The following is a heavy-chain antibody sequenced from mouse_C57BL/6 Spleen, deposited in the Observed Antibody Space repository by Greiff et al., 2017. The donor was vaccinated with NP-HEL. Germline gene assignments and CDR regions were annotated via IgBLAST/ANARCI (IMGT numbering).Heavy chain of an antibody. Sequence: VQLQQPGAELVKPGASVKLSCKASGYTFTSYWMQWVKQRPGQGLEWIGEIDPSDSYTNYNQKFKGKATLTVDTSSSTAYMQLSSLTSEDSAVYYCARVLDSSGYRDYWGQGTTLTVSS. CDR3: ARVLDSSGYRDY. D-gene: IGHD3-2*02. CDR2: IDPSDSYT. J-gene: IGHJ2*01. V-gene: IGHV1-50*01. CDR1: GYTFTSYW.